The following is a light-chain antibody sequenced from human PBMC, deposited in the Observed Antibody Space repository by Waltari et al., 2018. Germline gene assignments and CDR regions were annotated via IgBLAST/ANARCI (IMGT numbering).Light chain of an antibody. J-gene: IGKJ2*01. V-gene: IGKV2-28*01. CDR2: LGS. CDR1: QSLLHTNGKNY. CDR3: MQVLQTPPDT. Sequence: DIVMTQSPLSLPVPPGEPASISCRSSQSLLHTNGKNYLDWYLQKPGQSPQLLIYLGSNRASGVSDRFSGSGSGTDFTLKISRVEAEDVGVYYCMQVLQTPPDTFGQGTKLEIK.